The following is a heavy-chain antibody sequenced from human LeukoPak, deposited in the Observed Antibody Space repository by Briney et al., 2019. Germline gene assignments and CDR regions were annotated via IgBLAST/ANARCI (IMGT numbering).Heavy chain of an antibody. D-gene: IGHD5/OR15-5a*01. Sequence: GGSLRLSCAASGFSFSSSAINWVRQAPGKGLEWVSSINQVSSHIYYADSVRGRFTISRDNAKNSVYLQMDSLRAEDTAVYYCSRDPTQYLRYGYFDHWGQGALVTVSS. J-gene: IGHJ4*02. CDR3: SRDPTQYLRYGYFDH. CDR1: GFSFSSSA. V-gene: IGHV3-21*01. CDR2: INQVSSHI.